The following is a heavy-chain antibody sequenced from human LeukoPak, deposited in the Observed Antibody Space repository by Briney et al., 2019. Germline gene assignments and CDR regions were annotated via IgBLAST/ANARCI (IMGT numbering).Heavy chain of an antibody. CDR3: AKDIGTGWDLDY. Sequence: GGSLRLSCAASGFIFDNYAMHWVRQAPGKGPEWLPLIRGDANTRYYGDSMKGRITISRDNSKNSLYLHMNSLRTEDTALYYCAKDIGTGWDLDYWGQGTLVTVSS. D-gene: IGHD1-26*01. J-gene: IGHJ4*02. CDR2: IRGDANTR. CDR1: GFIFDNYA. V-gene: IGHV3-43*02.